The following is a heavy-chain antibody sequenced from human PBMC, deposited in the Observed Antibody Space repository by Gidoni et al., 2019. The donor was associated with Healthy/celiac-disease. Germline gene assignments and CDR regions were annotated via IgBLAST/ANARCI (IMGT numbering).Heavy chain of an antibody. CDR3: ARDGPGVRGVIPFDY. CDR2: ISAYIGNT. CDR1: GYTFTSYG. J-gene: IGHJ4*02. Sequence: QVQLVQSGAEVKKPGASLKASSKASGYTFTSYGISWVRQAPGQGLEWMGWISAYIGNTNYAQKLQGRVTMTTDTSTSTAYMELRGLRSDDTAVYYCARDGPGVRGVIPFDYWGQGTLVTVSS. D-gene: IGHD3-10*01. V-gene: IGHV1-18*01.